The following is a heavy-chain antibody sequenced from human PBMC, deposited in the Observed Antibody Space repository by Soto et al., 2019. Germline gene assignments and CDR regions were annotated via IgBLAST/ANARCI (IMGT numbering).Heavy chain of an antibody. Sequence: PGGSLRLSCAASGFTFSSYAMSWVRQAPGKGLEWVSAISGSGGSTYYADSVKGRFTISRDNSKNTLYLQMNSLRAEDTAVYYCAKDALNVDTAMVPANFDYWGQGTLVTVSS. CDR3: AKDALNVDTAMVPANFDY. V-gene: IGHV3-23*01. D-gene: IGHD5-18*01. J-gene: IGHJ4*02. CDR2: ISGSGGST. CDR1: GFTFSSYA.